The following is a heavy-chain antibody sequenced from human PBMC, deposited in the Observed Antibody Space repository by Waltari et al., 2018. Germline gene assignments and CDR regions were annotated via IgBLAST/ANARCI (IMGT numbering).Heavy chain of an antibody. CDR2: VYYDGES. D-gene: IGHD6-19*01. CDR3: VRATAGAASPFDY. J-gene: IGHJ4*02. CDR1: GASLTPGGFS. V-gene: IGHV4-31*03. Sequence: QVHLQESAPGLVKPSETLSLTCTVAGASLTPGGFSWGWVRQRPGKGLEWIGSVYYDGESFYSPSLTRRIVISLDKTKNQFSLNLGAVTAADTATYFCVRATAGAASPFDYWGKGTLVTVSS.